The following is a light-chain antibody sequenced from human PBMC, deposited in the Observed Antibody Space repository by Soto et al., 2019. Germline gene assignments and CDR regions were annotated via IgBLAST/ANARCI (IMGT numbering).Light chain of an antibody. J-gene: IGKJ1*01. Sequence: DIQMTQSPSTLSASVGDRVTITCRPSQSISTWLAWYQQEPWKAPKLLIHKASSLQKGVPSRFSGRGSETDFTHTIRSLHPDYYSTYFCQQYNSYSPTFNQEYMLEIK. CDR3: QQYNSYSPT. CDR2: KAS. CDR1: QSISTW. V-gene: IGKV1-5*03.